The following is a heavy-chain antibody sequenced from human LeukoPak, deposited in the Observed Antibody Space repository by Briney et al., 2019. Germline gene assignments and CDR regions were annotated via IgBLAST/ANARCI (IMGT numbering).Heavy chain of an antibody. V-gene: IGHV1-69*01. Sequence: ASVKVSCKASGGTFSSYAISWVRQAPGQGLEWMGGIIPIFGTANYAQKFQGRVTITADESTSTAYMELSSLRSEDTAVYYCATTTCTSCYGLFDYWGQGTLVTVSS. CDR1: GGTFSSYA. CDR2: IIPIFGTA. CDR3: ATTTCTSCYGLFDY. D-gene: IGHD2-2*01. J-gene: IGHJ4*02.